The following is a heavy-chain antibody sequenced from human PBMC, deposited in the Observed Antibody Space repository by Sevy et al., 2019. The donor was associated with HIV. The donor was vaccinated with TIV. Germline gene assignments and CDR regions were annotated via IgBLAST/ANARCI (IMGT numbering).Heavy chain of an antibody. J-gene: IGHJ4*02. Sequence: GGSLRLSCAASGFSFSSYGMHWVRQAPGKGLEWMSYIQYDGSNKDYADSVKGRFTISRVNSKNTLYLQMNSLRVEDTAVFYCGKVGGGEGGDHWGQGTLVTVSS. V-gene: IGHV3-30*02. D-gene: IGHD2-21*01. CDR3: GKVGGGEGGDH. CDR1: GFSFSSYG. CDR2: IQYDGSNK.